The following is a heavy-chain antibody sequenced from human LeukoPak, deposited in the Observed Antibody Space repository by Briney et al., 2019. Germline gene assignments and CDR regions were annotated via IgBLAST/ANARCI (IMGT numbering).Heavy chain of an antibody. CDR2: IKQDGSEK. D-gene: IGHD5-12*01. CDR3: ARAIQVASPLDY. V-gene: IGHV3-7*01. Sequence: PGGSLRLSCADSGFTFSSYRMSWVRQAPGKGLEWVANIKQDGSEKYYVDSVKGRFTISRDNAKNSLYLQMNSLRADDTAVYYCARAIQVASPLDYWGQGTLVTVSS. CDR1: GFTFSSYR. J-gene: IGHJ4*02.